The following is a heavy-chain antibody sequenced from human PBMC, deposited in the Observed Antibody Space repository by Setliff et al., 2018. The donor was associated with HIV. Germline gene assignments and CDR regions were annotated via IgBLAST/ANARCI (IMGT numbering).Heavy chain of an antibody. CDR2: INPLFGKA. D-gene: IGHD6-25*01. Sequence: GASVKVSCKAYGYTFTAYYMHWVRQAPGQGLEWMGGINPLFGKAKYAQRFQGRVTITAEESTDTAYIELIAVRSEDTAIYYCAYSSGFYHFDSWGQGTLVTVSS. J-gene: IGHJ5*01. V-gene: IGHV1-69*13. CDR1: GYTFTAYY. CDR3: AYSSGFYHFDS.